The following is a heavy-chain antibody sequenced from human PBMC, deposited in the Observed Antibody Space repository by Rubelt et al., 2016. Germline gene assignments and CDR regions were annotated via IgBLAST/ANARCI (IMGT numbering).Heavy chain of an antibody. J-gene: IGHJ4*02. V-gene: IGHV4-39*07. CDR1: GDSISSSTYF. D-gene: IGHD1-1*01. Sequence: QLQLQESGPGLVKPSETLSLTCIVSGDSISSSTYFWGWIRQPPGKGLEWIGEIDRSGNTNYNPSLKSRVTTSVDKSKNQFSLDLSSVTAADTAVYYGARGGNWKVDCWGQGTLVTVSA. CDR2: IDRSGNT. CDR3: ARGGNWKVDC.